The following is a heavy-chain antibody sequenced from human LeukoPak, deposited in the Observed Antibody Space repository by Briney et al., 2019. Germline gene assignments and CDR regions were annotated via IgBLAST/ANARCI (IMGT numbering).Heavy chain of an antibody. CDR2: IYATGST. Sequence: TSETLSLTCTVSGGSISSYYWSWIRQPAGKGLEWIGRIYATGSTNYNASLKSRVTMSVDTSKNQFSLKLSSVTAADTAVYYCARGASILYYYDSSGSSYYFDYWGQGTLVAVSS. V-gene: IGHV4-4*07. D-gene: IGHD3-22*01. CDR1: GGSISSYY. J-gene: IGHJ4*02. CDR3: ARGASILYYYDSSGSSYYFDY.